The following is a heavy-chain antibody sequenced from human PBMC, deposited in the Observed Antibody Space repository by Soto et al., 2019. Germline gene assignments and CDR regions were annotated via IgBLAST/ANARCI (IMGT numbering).Heavy chain of an antibody. D-gene: IGHD2-21*02. CDR3: VYYCAKSNYGGDDYFQYGLDV. J-gene: IGHJ6*01. CDR2: VNPKSGAT. CDR1: GYRVTGYG. V-gene: IGHV1-2*02. Sequence: QVQLVQSGAEVKKPGASLKVSCKSSGYRVTGYGLHWVRQAPGQGLKWMGWVNPKSGATDYAQKFQGRVTMTREMSTNTAYLERSWLRSDETADDTAVYYCAKSNYGGDDYFQYGLDVWGQETTVTVSS.